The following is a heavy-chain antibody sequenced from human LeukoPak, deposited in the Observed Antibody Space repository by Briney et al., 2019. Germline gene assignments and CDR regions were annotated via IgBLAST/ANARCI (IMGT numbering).Heavy chain of an antibody. CDR1: GYTFTSNY. V-gene: IGHV1-18*04. Sequence: ASVKVSCKSFGYTFTSNYMHWVRQAPGQGLEWMGWISAYNGNTNYAQKLQGRVTMTTDTSTSTAYMELRSLRSDDTAVYYCARDLGLDYYGSGIDYWGQGTLVTVSS. J-gene: IGHJ4*02. CDR3: ARDLGLDYYGSGIDY. D-gene: IGHD3-10*01. CDR2: ISAYNGNT.